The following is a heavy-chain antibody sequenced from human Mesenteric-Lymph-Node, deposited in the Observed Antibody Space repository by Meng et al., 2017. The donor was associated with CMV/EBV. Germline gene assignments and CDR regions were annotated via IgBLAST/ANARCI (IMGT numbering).Heavy chain of an antibody. D-gene: IGHD3-3*01. CDR3: ARVRFLEWLPADY. CDR1: GFTFSSFG. CDR2: IESDGGSK. Sequence: GESLKISCAASGFTFSSFGIHWVRQAPGKGLEWVSFIESDGGSKYYADSVKGRFTISRDNSKNTLNLQMNSLRVEDTAVYYCARVRFLEWLPADYWGQGTLVTVSS. V-gene: IGHV3-30*02. J-gene: IGHJ4*02.